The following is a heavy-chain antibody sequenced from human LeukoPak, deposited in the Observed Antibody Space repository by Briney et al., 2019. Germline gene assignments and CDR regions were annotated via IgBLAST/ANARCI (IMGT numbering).Heavy chain of an antibody. V-gene: IGHV4-59*08. D-gene: IGHD3-10*01. CDR2: IYDSQIS. Sequence: PSETLSLTCTVSGGSISAYDWSWIRQPPGKGLEWIGNIYDSQISSYNPSLKSRVTISLDTSQNQLSLDLSSVTAADTAVYYCARHSLVFYGSGSYFLNSVDVWGQGTTVTVSS. CDR3: ARHSLVFYGSGSYFLNSVDV. J-gene: IGHJ6*02. CDR1: GGSISAYD.